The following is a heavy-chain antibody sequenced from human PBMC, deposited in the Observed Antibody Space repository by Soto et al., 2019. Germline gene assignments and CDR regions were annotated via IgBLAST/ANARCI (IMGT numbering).Heavy chain of an antibody. V-gene: IGHV4-39*01. Sequence: PSETLSLTCTVSGGSISSSSYYWGWIRQPPGKGLEWIGSIYYSGSTYYNPSLKSRVTISVDTSKNQFSLKLSSVTAADTAVYYCARHWILKIVPAAIDLELYLDWFDPWGQGTLVTVSS. D-gene: IGHD2-2*01. J-gene: IGHJ5*02. CDR2: IYYSGST. CDR3: ARHWILKIVPAAIDLELYLDWFDP. CDR1: GGSISSSSYY.